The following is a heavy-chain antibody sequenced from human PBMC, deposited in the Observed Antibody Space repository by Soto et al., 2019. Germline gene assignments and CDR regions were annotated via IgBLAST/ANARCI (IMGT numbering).Heavy chain of an antibody. CDR3: ASRRWDEYGGNSKENDAFDI. CDR2: IIPIFGTA. Sequence: QVQLVQSGAEVKKPGSSVKVSCKASGGTFSSYAISWVRQAPGQGLEWMGGIIPIFGTANYAQKFQGRVTITADESTSTAYMELSSLRSEDTAVYYCASRRWDEYGGNSKENDAFDIWGQGTMVTVSS. V-gene: IGHV1-69*12. J-gene: IGHJ3*02. CDR1: GGTFSSYA. D-gene: IGHD2-21*02.